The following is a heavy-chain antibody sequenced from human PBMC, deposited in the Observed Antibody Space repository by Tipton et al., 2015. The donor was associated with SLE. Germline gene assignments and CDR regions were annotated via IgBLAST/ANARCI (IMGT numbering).Heavy chain of an antibody. D-gene: IGHD3-10*01. J-gene: IGHJ4*02. CDR1: GFGSEFTFRDSG. V-gene: IGHV3-33*06. Sequence: RSLRLSCIASGFGSEFTFRDSGMHWVRQAPGKGLEWVAVIWYDGSYKYVADSVKGRFTISRDNSKNTLFLQMNSLRAEDTAVYYCAKDREGSGFHSMDHWGQGTLVTVSS. CDR2: IWYDGSYK. CDR3: AKDREGSGFHSMDH.